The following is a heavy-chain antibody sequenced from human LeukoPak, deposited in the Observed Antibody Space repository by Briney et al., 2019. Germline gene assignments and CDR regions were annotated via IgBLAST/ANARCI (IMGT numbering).Heavy chain of an antibody. J-gene: IGHJ5*02. CDR2: IYYSGST. D-gene: IGHD2-15*01. V-gene: IGHV4-30-4*01. CDR1: GGSISSGDHY. Sequence: SETLSLTCTVSGGSISSGDHYWSWIRQPPGKGLWWIGHIYYSGSTYYNPSLKSRVTISVDTSKNQFSLKLSSVSAADTAVYYCARRGYCSGGSCYAGLNWFDPWGQGTLVTVSS. CDR3: ARRGYCSGGSCYAGLNWFDP.